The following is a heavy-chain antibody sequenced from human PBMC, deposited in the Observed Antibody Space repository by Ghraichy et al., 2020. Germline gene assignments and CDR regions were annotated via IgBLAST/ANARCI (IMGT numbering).Heavy chain of an antibody. J-gene: IGHJ4*02. CDR1: GGSISSYY. V-gene: IGHV4-59*01. Sequence: SETLSLTCTVSGGSISSYYWSWIRQPPGKGLEWIGYIYYSGSTNYNPSLKSRVTISVDTSKNQFSLKLSSVTAADTAVYYCARERPVGRIDYWGQGTLVTVSS. D-gene: IGHD1-26*01. CDR2: IYYSGST. CDR3: ARERPVGRIDY.